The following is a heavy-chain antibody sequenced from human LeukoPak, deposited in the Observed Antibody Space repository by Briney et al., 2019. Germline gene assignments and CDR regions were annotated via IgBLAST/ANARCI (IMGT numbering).Heavy chain of an antibody. CDR2: IGIPGDT. V-gene: IGHV3-13*01. D-gene: IGHD4-17*01. Sequence: SGGSLRLSCAASGFTFSGYDMHWLRQATGKGLEWVSGIGIPGDTYYPGSVKGRFTISRENAKNSFYLQMNSLRAEDTAVYYCARAETTVTTFDYWGQGTLVTVSS. CDR3: ARAETTVTTFDY. J-gene: IGHJ4*02. CDR1: GFTFSGYD.